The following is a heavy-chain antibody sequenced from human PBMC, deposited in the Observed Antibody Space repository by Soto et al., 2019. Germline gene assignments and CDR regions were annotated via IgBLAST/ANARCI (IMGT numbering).Heavy chain of an antibody. CDR3: TNNFV. D-gene: IGHD2-15*01. J-gene: IGHJ4*02. CDR1: GFAFNDSA. CDR2: VRSKTNNYAT. Sequence: DVQVVQSGGGLVQPGGSLKLSCAASGFAFNDSAMHWVRQASGKGLEWVARVRSKTNNYATAYPVSGRGRFTVSREYSMGTTYLQMNSLKTEDTAMYYCTNNFVWGQGVLVTVSS. V-gene: IGHV3-73*01.